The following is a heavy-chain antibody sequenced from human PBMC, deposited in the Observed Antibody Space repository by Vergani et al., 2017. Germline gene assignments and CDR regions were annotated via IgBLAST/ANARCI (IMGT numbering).Heavy chain of an antibody. CDR1: GFTFDDYA. Sequence: EVQLVESGGGLVQPGRSLRLSCAASGFTFDDYAMHWVRQDPGKGLEWVSGISWNSGSIGYADSVKGRFTISSDNTKNSLYLQMNSLRAKDMSVYYCARTSGYSYGYYAFDIWGQGTMVTVSS. CDR2: ISWNSGSI. J-gene: IGHJ3*02. D-gene: IGHD5-18*01. V-gene: IGHV3-9*03. CDR3: ARTSGYSYGYYAFDI.